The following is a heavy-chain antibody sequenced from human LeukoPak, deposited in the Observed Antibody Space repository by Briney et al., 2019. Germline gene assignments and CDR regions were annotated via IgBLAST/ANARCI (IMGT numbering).Heavy chain of an antibody. CDR3: ARELRYSGYETASYWFDP. CDR1: GGSFSGYY. V-gene: IGHV4-59*01. D-gene: IGHD5-12*01. CDR2: IYYSGST. J-gene: IGHJ5*02. Sequence: SETLSLTCAVYGGSFSGYYWSWIRQPPGKGLEWIGYIYYSGSTNYNPSLKSRVTISVDTSKNQFSLKLSSVTAADTAVYYCARELRYSGYETASYWFDPWGQGTLVTVSS.